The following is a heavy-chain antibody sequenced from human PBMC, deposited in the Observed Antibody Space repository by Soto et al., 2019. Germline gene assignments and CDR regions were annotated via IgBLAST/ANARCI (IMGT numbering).Heavy chain of an antibody. CDR1: GFTFSTYD. CDR2: IIVAGDT. CDR3: ARRGTHTITGFDGLDV. J-gene: IGHJ3*01. Sequence: EVLLVESGGGLVQPGGSLRLSCTTSGFTFSTYDMYWVRQRTGKGLEWVSGIIVAGDTFYPDSGEGRFIISRENARNSLYLQRDSLRVEDTAIDYGARRGTHTITGFDGLDVWGQGTKVTVSS. D-gene: IGHD5-12*01. V-gene: IGHV3-13*01.